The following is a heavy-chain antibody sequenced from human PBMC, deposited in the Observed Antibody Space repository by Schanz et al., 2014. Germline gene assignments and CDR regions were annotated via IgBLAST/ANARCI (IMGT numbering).Heavy chain of an antibody. CDR3: ARGTMPGTVDI. Sequence: QVQLVQSEAEVKKPGSSVKVSCKASRSTFSSYTISWVRQAPGQGLEWMGRIIPILDVGNYAQQFQGRVTFTADKSTSTAYMELSSLRYEDTALYYCARGTMPGTVDIWGQGTMVTVSS. CDR2: IIPILDVG. CDR1: RSTFSSYT. J-gene: IGHJ3*02. V-gene: IGHV1-69*02. D-gene: IGHD2-2*01.